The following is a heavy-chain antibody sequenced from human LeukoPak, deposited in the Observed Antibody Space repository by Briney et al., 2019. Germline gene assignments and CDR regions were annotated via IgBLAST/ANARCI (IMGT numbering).Heavy chain of an antibody. V-gene: IGHV4-34*01. J-gene: IGHJ4*02. CDR3: AGGRDRSKAGDY. D-gene: IGHD5-24*01. CDR1: GGSCDDYY. Sequence: SETLSLTCDVYGGSCDDYYCSWIRQPPGKGLEWIGEIHPSEGFYYNSSLMSRVTISIDTSKTHFSLRLASVTAADTGFYYCAGGRDRSKAGDYWGQGSLVTVSS. CDR2: IHPSEGF.